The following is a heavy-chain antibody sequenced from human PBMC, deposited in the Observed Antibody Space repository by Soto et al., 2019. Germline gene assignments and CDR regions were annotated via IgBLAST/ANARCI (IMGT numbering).Heavy chain of an antibody. D-gene: IGHD3-3*01. CDR1: GGTFSSYA. CDR2: IIPIFGNT. J-gene: IGHJ4*02. CDR3: ARVLQVVPAKNDFWSGLKVPFDY. V-gene: IGHV1-18*01. Sequence: ASVKVSCKASGGTFSSYAISWVRQAPGQGLEWMGGIIPIFGNTNYAQKLQGRVTMTTDTSTSTAYMELRSLRSDDTAVYYCARVLQVVPAKNDFWSGLKVPFDYWGQGTLVTVSS.